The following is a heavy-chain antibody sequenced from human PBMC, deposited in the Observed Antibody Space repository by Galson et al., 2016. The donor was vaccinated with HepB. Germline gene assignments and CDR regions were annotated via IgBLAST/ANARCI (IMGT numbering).Heavy chain of an antibody. CDR2: IYSGGGT. J-gene: IGHJ3*01. CDR3: ARVPGYL. D-gene: IGHD6-13*01. Sequence: SGAEVKKTGESLKISCKGSGYSFTSHWIAWVRQAPGKGLEWVSFIYSGGGTYYSDSVKGRFTLSRDSSTNTLYLQVNSLRVEDTALYYCARVPGYLWGQGTMVTVSS. CDR1: GYSFTSHW. V-gene: IGHV3-53*01.